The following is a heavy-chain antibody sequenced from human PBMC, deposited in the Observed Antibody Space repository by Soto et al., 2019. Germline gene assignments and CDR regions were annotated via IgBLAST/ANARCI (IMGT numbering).Heavy chain of an antibody. Sequence: LSLTCTVSGGSISSSSYYWGWIRQPPGKGLEWIGSIYYSGSTYYNPSLKSRVTISVDTSKNQFSLKLSSVTAAGTAVYYCARLQNSSGWYYYYGMDVWGQGTTVTVSS. J-gene: IGHJ6*02. CDR2: IYYSGST. CDR1: GGSISSSSYY. V-gene: IGHV4-39*01. CDR3: ARLQNSSGWYYYYGMDV. D-gene: IGHD6-19*01.